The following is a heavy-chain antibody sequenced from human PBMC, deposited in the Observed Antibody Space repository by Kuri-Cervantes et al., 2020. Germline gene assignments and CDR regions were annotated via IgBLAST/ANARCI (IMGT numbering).Heavy chain of an antibody. CDR3: ARDRWNDLYYYGMDV. V-gene: IGHV3-11*04. Sequence: GGSLRLSCAASGFTFSDYYMSWIRQAPGKGLEWVSYISSSSSTIYYADSVKGRFTISRDNAKNSLYLQMNSLRDEDTAVYYCARDRWNDLYYYGMDVWGQGTTVTVSS. CDR1: GFTFSDYY. D-gene: IGHD1-1*01. J-gene: IGHJ6*02. CDR2: ISSSSSTI.